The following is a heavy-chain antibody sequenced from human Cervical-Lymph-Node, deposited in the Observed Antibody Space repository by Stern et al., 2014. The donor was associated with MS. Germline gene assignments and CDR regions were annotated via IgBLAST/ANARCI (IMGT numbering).Heavy chain of an antibody. Sequence: VQLVESGAEVKKPGSSVKVSCKASGGTFRSYAISWVRQAPGQGLEWMGGFIPIFGTANDAQKFQGRVTITADESTSTAYMELSSLRSEDTAVYYCARGELKEGLVRGMDVWGQGTTVTVSS. CDR3: ARGELKEGLVRGMDV. V-gene: IGHV1-69*01. CDR1: GGTFRSYA. D-gene: IGHD1-26*01. J-gene: IGHJ6*02. CDR2: FIPIFGTA.